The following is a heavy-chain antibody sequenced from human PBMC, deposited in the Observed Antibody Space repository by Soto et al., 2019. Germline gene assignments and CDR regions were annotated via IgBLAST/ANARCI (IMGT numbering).Heavy chain of an antibody. CDR3: ARPVGPFDY. CDR2: IWYDGSHK. V-gene: IGHV3-33*01. CDR1: GFTFSTYG. J-gene: IGHJ4*02. Sequence: QGQLVESGGGVVQPGRSLRLSCAASGFTFSTYGMHWVRQAPGTGLEWVAVIWYDGSHKDYADSVKGRFTISRDNSKNTLYLQMNSLRVEDTAVYYCARPVGPFDYWGQGTLVAVSS. D-gene: IGHD1-26*01.